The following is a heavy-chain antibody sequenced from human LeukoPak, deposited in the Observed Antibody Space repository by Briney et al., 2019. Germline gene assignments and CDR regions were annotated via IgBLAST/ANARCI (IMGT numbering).Heavy chain of an antibody. D-gene: IGHD1-26*01. CDR1: GGSISSSNW. V-gene: IGHV4-4*02. CDR3: AREIVGAPTPGAY. Sequence: SETLSLTCAVSGGSISSSNWWSWVRQPPGKGLEWIGEIYHSGSTNYYPSLQSRVTISIDKSKNQIALELTSVTAADTAVYHCAREIVGAPTPGAYWGQGILVTVSS. CDR2: IYHSGST. J-gene: IGHJ4*02.